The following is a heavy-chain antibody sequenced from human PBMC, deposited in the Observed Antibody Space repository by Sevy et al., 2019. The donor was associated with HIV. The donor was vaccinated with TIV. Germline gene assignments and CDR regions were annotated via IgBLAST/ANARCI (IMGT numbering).Heavy chain of an antibody. CDR3: AKDFTGYNGMDV. Sequence: GGSLRLSCVVSGIIFTTSGMHWVRQPPGKGLEWVAVISYHGRDKFYADSVKGRATISRDNSKNILYLEMNSLRTEDTAVYYCAKDFTGYNGMDVWGQGTMVTVSS. V-gene: IGHV3-30*18. D-gene: IGHD1-1*01. CDR2: ISYHGRDK. J-gene: IGHJ6*02. CDR1: GIIFTTSG.